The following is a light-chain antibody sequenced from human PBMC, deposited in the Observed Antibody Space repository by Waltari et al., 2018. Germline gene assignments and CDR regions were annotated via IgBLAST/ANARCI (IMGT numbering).Light chain of an antibody. CDR2: RNN. Sequence: QSVLTQPPSASGTPGQRVTISCSGSSSNIGSNYVYWYQQLPGTAPKRLIYRNNQRPSGVPDRFSGSKSGTSASLAISGLRSEDEADYYCAAWDDSLSGPRVFGGGTKLTVL. CDR1: SSNIGSNY. CDR3: AAWDDSLSGPRV. J-gene: IGLJ3*02. V-gene: IGLV1-47*01.